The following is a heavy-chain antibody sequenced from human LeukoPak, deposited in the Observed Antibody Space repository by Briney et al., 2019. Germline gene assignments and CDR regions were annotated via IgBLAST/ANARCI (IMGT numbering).Heavy chain of an antibody. D-gene: IGHD3-22*01. Sequence: PSETLSLTCTVSGGSISSGDYYWSWIRQPPGKGLEWIGYIYYSGSTYYNPSLKSRVTISVDTSKNQFSLKLSSVTAADTAVYYCASPVYYYDSSGYPIAFWGQGTLVTVSS. CDR1: GGSISSGDYY. V-gene: IGHV4-30-4*01. J-gene: IGHJ4*02. CDR2: IYYSGST. CDR3: ASPVYYYDSSGYPIAF.